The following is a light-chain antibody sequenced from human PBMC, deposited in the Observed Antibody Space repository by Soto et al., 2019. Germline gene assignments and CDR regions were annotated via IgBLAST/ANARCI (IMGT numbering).Light chain of an antibody. J-gene: IGLJ1*01. Sequence: HSALTQPRSVSGSPGQSVTISCTGTSSDIGGYNYVSWYQQRPGKAPKLIIFDVSERPSGVPARFSGSKSGNTASLTISGLQADDEADYYCCSYAGSYTYVFGSGTKVTVL. CDR3: CSYAGSYTYV. V-gene: IGLV2-11*01. CDR1: SSDIGGYNY. CDR2: DVS.